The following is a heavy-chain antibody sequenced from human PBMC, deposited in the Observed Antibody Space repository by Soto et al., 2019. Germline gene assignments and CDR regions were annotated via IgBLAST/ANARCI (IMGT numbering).Heavy chain of an antibody. J-gene: IGHJ4*02. V-gene: IGHV1-69*12. CDR1: GGTFNSYA. CDR3: ARDGGVYDYSPFDY. CDR2: IIPIFGTA. Sequence: QVQLVQSGAEVKKPGSSVKVSCKASGGTFNSYAISWVRQAPGQGLEWMGGIIPIFGTANYAQKFQGRVTITADESTSTAYRELSSLRSEDTAVYYCARDGGVYDYSPFDYWGQGTLVTVSS. D-gene: IGHD4-4*01.